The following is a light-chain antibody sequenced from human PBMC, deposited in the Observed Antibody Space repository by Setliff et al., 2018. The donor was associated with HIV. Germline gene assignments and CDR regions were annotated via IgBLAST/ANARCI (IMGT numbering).Light chain of an antibody. CDR3: ASRRVGSTPYV. Sequence: QSALAQPASVSGSPGQSITISCTGTSSDVGYYNRVSWFQQPPGAVPRLMIYEVSSRPSGVPDRFSGSKSGNTASLTISGLQADDEGDYYCASRRVGSTPYVFGTGTKVTVL. CDR1: SSDVGYYNR. V-gene: IGLV2-18*02. CDR2: EVS. J-gene: IGLJ1*01.